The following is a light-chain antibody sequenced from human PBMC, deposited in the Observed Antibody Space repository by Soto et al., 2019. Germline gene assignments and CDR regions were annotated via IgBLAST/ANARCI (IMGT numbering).Light chain of an antibody. J-gene: IGLJ1*01. CDR2: EVS. V-gene: IGLV2-23*02. CDR3: CSYAGSSSV. Sequence: QSALTQPASVSGSPGQSITISCTGTSSDVGSYNLVSRYQQHPGKAPKLMIYEVSKRPSGVSNRFSGSKSGNTASLTISGLQAEDEADYYCCSYAGSSSVFGTGTKVTVL. CDR1: SSDVGSYNL.